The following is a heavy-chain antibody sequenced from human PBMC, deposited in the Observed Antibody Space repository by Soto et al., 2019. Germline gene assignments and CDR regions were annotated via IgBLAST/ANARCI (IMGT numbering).Heavy chain of an antibody. V-gene: IGHV3-21*01. CDR1: GFTFSSYS. J-gene: IGHJ6*02. CDR3: ARDRHRIQLWLRSYYHYGMDV. D-gene: IGHD5-18*01. CDR2: ISSSSSYI. Sequence: PGGSLRLSCAASGFTFSSYSMNWVRQAPGKGLEWVSSISSSSSYIYYADSVKGRFTISRDNAKNSLYLQMNSLRAEDTAVYYCARDRHRIQLWLRSYYHYGMDVWGQGTTVTVSS.